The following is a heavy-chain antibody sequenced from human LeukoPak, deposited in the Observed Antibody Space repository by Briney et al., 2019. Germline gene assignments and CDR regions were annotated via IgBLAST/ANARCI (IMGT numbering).Heavy chain of an antibody. CDR1: GGSFSGYY. V-gene: IGHV4-59*08. CDR3: ARHMGSSWSFDY. Sequence: PSETLSLTCAVYGGSFSGYYWSWIRQPPGKGLEWIGYIYYSGSTNYNPSLKSRVTISVDTSKNQFSLKLSSVTAADTAVYYCARHMGSSWSFDYWGQGTLVTVSS. D-gene: IGHD6-13*01. J-gene: IGHJ4*02. CDR2: IYYSGST.